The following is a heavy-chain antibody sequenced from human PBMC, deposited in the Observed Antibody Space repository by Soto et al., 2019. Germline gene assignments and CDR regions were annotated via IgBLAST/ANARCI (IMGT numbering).Heavy chain of an antibody. CDR2: IYPGDSDT. Sequence: PWESLKISWKGSGYSFNIYAIGLGRQMTRTGMEWMGIIYPGDSDTRYTPSFQGHVTISADKSISTAYLQWSSLTASDTAMYSCERNYGDYTGSFDYSGQGTLVTVPS. D-gene: IGHD4-17*01. J-gene: IGHJ4*02. CDR1: GYSFNIYA. V-gene: IGHV5-51*01. CDR3: ERNYGDYTGSFDY.